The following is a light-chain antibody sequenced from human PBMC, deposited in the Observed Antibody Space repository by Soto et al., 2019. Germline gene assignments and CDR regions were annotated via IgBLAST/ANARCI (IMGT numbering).Light chain of an antibody. CDR3: QQRSNWPPALT. J-gene: IGKJ4*01. CDR1: QSVGSN. CDR2: GAS. V-gene: IGKV3-11*01. Sequence: VMTQSPDTLSVSPGERATLSCSASQSVGSNXAWXXQXXGXAXXXLXXGASNRATGIPDRFSGSGSGTDFTLTIRSLEPEDFAVYYCQQRSNWPPALTFGGGNKVDIK.